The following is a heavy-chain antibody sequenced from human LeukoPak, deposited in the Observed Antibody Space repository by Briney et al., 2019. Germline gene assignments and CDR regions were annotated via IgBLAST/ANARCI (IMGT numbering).Heavy chain of an antibody. CDR1: GGSINSGVYY. J-gene: IGHJ4*02. D-gene: IGHD2-2*01. Sequence: SETLTLTCTVSGGSINSGVYYWSWIRQHPGKGLDWIGYIYYSGSTYYNPSLKSRVTISVDTSKNQFSLKLSSVTAADTAVYYCARSGSRGVPAAVPDYWGQGTLVTVSS. CDR2: IYYSGST. V-gene: IGHV4-31*03. CDR3: ARSGSRGVPAAVPDY.